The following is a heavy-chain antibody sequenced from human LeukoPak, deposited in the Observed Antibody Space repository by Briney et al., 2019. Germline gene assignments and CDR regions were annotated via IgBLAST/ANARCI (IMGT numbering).Heavy chain of an antibody. V-gene: IGHV4-4*07. J-gene: IGHJ5*02. CDR3: ARDRGSDGSDQLDP. CDR1: GASVSNYC. Sequence: SETLSLTCTVSGASVSNYCWTWIRQPAGKGLEWTGRICSSGSTIYNPSLKSRVTMSLDMSNNQFSLKLTSVTAADTAIYYCARDRGSDGSDQLDPWGQGILVTVSS. CDR2: ICSSGST. D-gene: IGHD3-10*01.